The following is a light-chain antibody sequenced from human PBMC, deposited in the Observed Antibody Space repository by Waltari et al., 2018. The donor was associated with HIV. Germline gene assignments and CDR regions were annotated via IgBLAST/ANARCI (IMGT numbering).Light chain of an antibody. CDR2: GTS. Sequence: DIQMAQSPSSLSASVGSRVPITCRASHDIRASLAWYQLKPGQAPELLVFGTSMLESGVPPRLSGSGSGTTYTLTISSLQPEDSATYYCQQYYTVPYTFGQGTNLEI. CDR1: HDIRAS. J-gene: IGKJ2*01. CDR3: QQYYTVPYT. V-gene: IGKV1-NL1*01.